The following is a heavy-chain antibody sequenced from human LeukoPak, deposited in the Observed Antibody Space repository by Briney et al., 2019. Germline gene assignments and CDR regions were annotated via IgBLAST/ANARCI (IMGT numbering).Heavy chain of an antibody. V-gene: IGHV3-30*04. J-gene: IGHJ1*01. D-gene: IGHD3-22*01. CDR1: GFTFSSYA. Sequence: GGSLRLSCAASGFTFSSYAMHWVRQAPGKGLEWVAVISYDGSNKYYADSVKGRFTISRDNSKNTLYLQMNSLRAEDTAVYYCARAPYYYDSSGLEEYFQHWGQGTLATVSS. CDR3: ARAPYYYDSSGLEEYFQH. CDR2: ISYDGSNK.